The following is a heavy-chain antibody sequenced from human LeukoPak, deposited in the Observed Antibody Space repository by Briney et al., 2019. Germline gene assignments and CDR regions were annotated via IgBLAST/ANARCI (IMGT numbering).Heavy chain of an antibody. J-gene: IGHJ4*02. CDR3: ARVDYSTSSPYLLPDS. CDR1: GGSISSSSYY. Sequence: SETLSLTCTVSGGSISSSSYYWGWIRQPPGKGLEWIGYIYYSGSTNYNPSLKSRVTISVDTSKNQLSLRLSSVTAADTAVYYCARVDYSTSSPYLLPDSWGQGTLVTVSS. V-gene: IGHV4-39*07. D-gene: IGHD6-6*01. CDR2: IYYSGST.